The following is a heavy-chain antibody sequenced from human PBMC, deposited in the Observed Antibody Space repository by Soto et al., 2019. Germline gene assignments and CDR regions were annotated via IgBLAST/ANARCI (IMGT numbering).Heavy chain of an antibody. J-gene: IGHJ4*02. V-gene: IGHV3-30-3*01. CDR2: ISYDGSNK. D-gene: IGHD3-22*01. Sequence: QVQLVESGGGVVQPGRSLRLSCAASGFTFSSYAMHWVRQAPGKGLEWVAVISYDGSNKYYADSVKGRFTISRDNSKNTLYLQMNSLRAEDTAVYYCARGRSAYYYDSSGYYYYFDYWGQGTLVTVSS. CDR3: ARGRSAYYYDSSGYYYYFDY. CDR1: GFTFSSYA.